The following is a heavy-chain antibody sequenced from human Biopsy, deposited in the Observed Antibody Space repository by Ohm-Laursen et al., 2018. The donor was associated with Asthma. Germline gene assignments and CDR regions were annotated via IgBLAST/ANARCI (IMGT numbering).Heavy chain of an antibody. J-gene: IGHJ6*02. CDR3: ASDAAAAGESYYYYYGMDV. Sequence: ASVKVSCKASGYTFTGYYMHWVRQAPGQGLEWMGWINPNSGGTNYAQKFQGWVTMTRDTSISTAYMELSRLRSDDTAVYYCASDAAAAGESYYYYYGMDVWGQGTTVTVSS. D-gene: IGHD6-13*01. CDR2: INPNSGGT. V-gene: IGHV1-2*04. CDR1: GYTFTGYY.